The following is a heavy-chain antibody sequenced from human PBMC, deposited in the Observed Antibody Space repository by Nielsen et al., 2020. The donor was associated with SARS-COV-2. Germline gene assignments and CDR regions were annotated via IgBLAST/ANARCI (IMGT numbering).Heavy chain of an antibody. CDR1: GIRFSGSG. CDR3: ASGSGDSLAFDI. CDR2: IRSKANNYAT. J-gene: IGHJ3*02. D-gene: IGHD1-26*01. V-gene: IGHV3-73*01. Sequence: GGSLRLSCAVSGIRFSGSGIHWARQASGKGLEWIGRIRSKANNYATAYGGSVEGRFTISRDNSKNTLYLQMNSLSGDDTAVYYCASGSGDSLAFDIWGQGTMVIVSS.